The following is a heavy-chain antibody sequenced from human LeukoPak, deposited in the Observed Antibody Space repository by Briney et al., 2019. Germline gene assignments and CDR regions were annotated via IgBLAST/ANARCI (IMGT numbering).Heavy chain of an antibody. CDR1: GSTFRSYG. Sequence: GGSLRLSCAASGSTFRSYGMHWVRQAPGKGLEWVAIVWYDGGNKYYADSVKGRFTISRDNSKNTLYLRMNGLRAEDTAVYYCAKGREEDGYNDFDYWGQGTLVTVSS. CDR2: VWYDGGNK. D-gene: IGHD5-24*01. V-gene: IGHV3-33*06. CDR3: AKGREEDGYNDFDY. J-gene: IGHJ4*02.